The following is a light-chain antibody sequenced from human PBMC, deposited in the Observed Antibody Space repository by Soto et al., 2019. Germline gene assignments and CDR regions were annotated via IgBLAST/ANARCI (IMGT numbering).Light chain of an antibody. V-gene: IGKV3-20*01. CDR2: GAS. CDR3: QQYGSSPPLT. Sequence: EIVLTQSPGTLSLSPGERATLSCRASQSLSSNYLAWYQQTPGQAPRLLIYGASRRATGIPERFDGRGSGTDFTLTISRLDPEDFAVYYCQQYGSSPPLTFGGGNKVEIK. J-gene: IGKJ4*01. CDR1: QSLSSNY.